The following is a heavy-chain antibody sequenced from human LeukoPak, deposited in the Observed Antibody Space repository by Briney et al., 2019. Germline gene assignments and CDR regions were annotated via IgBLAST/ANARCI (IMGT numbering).Heavy chain of an antibody. D-gene: IGHD6-13*01. Sequence: ASVKVSCKASGYTFTGYYMHWVRQAPGQGLEWMGWINPNSGGTNYAQKFQGRVTMTRDTSISTAYMELSRLRSDDTAVYYCARDRTRTGYSSSWYHGYWGQGTLVTVSS. CDR1: GYTFTGYY. J-gene: IGHJ4*02. V-gene: IGHV1-2*02. CDR3: ARDRTRTGYSSSWYHGY. CDR2: INPNSGGT.